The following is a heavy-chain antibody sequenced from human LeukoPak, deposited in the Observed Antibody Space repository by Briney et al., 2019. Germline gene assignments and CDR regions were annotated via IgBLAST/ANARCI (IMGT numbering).Heavy chain of an antibody. CDR3: TRRGRDDSSGYYVL. V-gene: IGHV3-73*01. CDR1: GFTFSGSA. CDR2: IRSKANSYAT. Sequence: GGSLKLSCAAPGFTFSGSAIHWVRQASGKGLEWVGRIRSKANSYATAYAASVKGRFTISRDDSKNTAYLQMNSLKIEDTAVYYCTRRGRDDSSGYYVLWGQGTLVTVSS. D-gene: IGHD3-22*01. J-gene: IGHJ4*02.